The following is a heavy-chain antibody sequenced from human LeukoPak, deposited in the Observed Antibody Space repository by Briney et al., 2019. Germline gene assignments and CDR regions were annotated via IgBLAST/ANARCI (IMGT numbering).Heavy chain of an antibody. Sequence: SGGSLRLSCAASGFTFSSYGMHWVRQAPGKGLEWVAVIWYDGSNKYYADSVKGRFTISRDNSKNTLYLQMNSLRVEDTAVYYCAKEGNYNAFDIWGQGTMVTVSS. V-gene: IGHV3-33*06. CDR2: IWYDGSNK. D-gene: IGHD3-10*01. CDR3: AKEGNYNAFDI. CDR1: GFTFSSYG. J-gene: IGHJ3*02.